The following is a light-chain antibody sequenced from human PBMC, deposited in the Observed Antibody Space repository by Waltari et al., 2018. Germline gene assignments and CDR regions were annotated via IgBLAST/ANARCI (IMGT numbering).Light chain of an antibody. CDR1: QSIGSNY. CDR2: ASS. CDR3: QQYNNSPWT. J-gene: IGKJ1*01. Sequence: IVFTQSPGTLSLSPGERATLSCTASQSIGSNYLAWYHQRPSQAPRLLIYASSSRATGIPDRFSGGASGTDFTLPISRREPEDFAVYFCQQYNNSPWTFGQGTKVEIK. V-gene: IGKV3-20*01.